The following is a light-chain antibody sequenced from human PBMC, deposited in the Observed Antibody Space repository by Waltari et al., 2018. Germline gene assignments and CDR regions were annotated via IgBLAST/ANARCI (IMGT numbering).Light chain of an antibody. V-gene: IGLV1-44*01. CDR3: AAWDDSLNGWV. Sequence: QSVLTQPPSASGTPRQRVTISCSGSSSNIGSNTVNWYQQLPGTAPKRLIYRNNQRPSGVPDRFSGSKSGTSASLAISGLQSEDEADYYCAAWDDSLNGWVFGGGTKLTVL. J-gene: IGLJ3*02. CDR1: SSNIGSNT. CDR2: RNN.